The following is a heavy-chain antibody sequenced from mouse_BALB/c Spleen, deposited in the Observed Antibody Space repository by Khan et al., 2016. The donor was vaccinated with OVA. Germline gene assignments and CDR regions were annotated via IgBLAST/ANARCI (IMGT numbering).Heavy chain of an antibody. CDR2: ITYSGRT. CDR3: ARWFAY. J-gene: IGHJ3*01. Sequence: EVQLQESGPGLVKPSQSLSLTCTVTGYSITSDYAWNWIRQFPGNKLEWMGYITYSGRTSYIPSLKGRISITRDTSKNQFFLQLNSVTTEDTATYYCARWFAYWGPGTLVTVSA. CDR1: GYSITSDYA. V-gene: IGHV3-2*02.